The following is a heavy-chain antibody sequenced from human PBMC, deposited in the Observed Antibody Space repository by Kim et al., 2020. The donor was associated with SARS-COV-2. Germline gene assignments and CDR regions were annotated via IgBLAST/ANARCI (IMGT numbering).Heavy chain of an antibody. CDR3: VRQYRAISGCVYV. D-gene: IGHD2-2*01. Sequence: GGSLRLSCEASGFNFGTFGITWVRQAPGKGLEWVSRISPDGDTVHYAASVKGRFTITRDNAKTKLHLQMLRLGDAAMYDYAYVRQYRAISGCVYVWG. CDR2: ISPDGDTV. V-gene: IGHV3-74*01. J-gene: IGHJ6*01. CDR1: GFNFGTFG.